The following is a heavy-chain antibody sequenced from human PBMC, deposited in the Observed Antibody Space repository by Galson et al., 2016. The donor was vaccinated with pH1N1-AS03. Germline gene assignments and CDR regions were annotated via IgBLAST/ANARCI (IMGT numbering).Heavy chain of an antibody. V-gene: IGHV2-5*02. Sequence: PALVKPTQTLTLTCSFSGFSLDTTSVGLAWIRQPPGEALEWLALAHWDGVDRLSPSLRGRLAITKDTSKNQVVLTMTNMGPADTGTYFCTKTSGYDFDFWGQEAPVTVSS. D-gene: IGHD5-12*01. CDR1: GFSLDTTSVG. CDR3: TKTSGYDFDF. J-gene: IGHJ4*02. CDR2: AHWDGVD.